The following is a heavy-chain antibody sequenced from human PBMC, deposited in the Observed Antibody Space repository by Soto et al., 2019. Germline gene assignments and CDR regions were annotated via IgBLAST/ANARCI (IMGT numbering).Heavy chain of an antibody. V-gene: IGHV3-23*01. CDR2: ISGGGGTT. D-gene: IGHD6-25*01. CDR1: GFTFSNYA. J-gene: IGHJ4*02. Sequence: EVQLLESGGGLVQPGGSLRLSCAASGFTFSNYAMSWVRQAPGKGLEWVSAISGGGGTTYYAGSVKGRFTISRDNSKNTLFRKMNSLRAEDTAVYYWAKFFVETGESSGWPWSFHYWGQGTLVTVSS. CDR3: AKFFVETGESSGWPWSFHY.